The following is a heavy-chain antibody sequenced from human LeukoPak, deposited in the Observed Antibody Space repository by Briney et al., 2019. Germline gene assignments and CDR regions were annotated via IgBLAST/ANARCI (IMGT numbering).Heavy chain of an antibody. CDR1: GFTFSSYS. J-gene: IGHJ4*02. Sequence: GGSLRLSCAASGFTFSSYSMNWVRQAPGKGLEWVSYISSSSNTIYYADSVKGRFAISRDNAKNSLYLQMNSLIPEDTAVYYCAREVVSTPSYFDSWGQGTLVTVSS. CDR2: ISSSSNTI. V-gene: IGHV3-48*01. CDR3: AREVVSTPSYFDS. D-gene: IGHD2-15*01.